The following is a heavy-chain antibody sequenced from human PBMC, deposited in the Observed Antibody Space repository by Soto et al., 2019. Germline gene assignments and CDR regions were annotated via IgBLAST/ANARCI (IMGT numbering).Heavy chain of an antibody. J-gene: IGHJ4*02. CDR3: AHTYGDYDPFDY. Sequence: GSGPTLVNPTQTLTLTCTFSGFSLSTSGVGVGWIRQPPGKALEWLAVIYRNDNKRYSPSLKSRLTITKDTSKNQVVLTMTNVDPVDTAKYYCAHTYGDYDPFDYWGQGTLVTVSS. D-gene: IGHD4-17*01. V-gene: IGHV2-5*01. CDR2: IYRNDNK. CDR1: GFSLSTSGVG.